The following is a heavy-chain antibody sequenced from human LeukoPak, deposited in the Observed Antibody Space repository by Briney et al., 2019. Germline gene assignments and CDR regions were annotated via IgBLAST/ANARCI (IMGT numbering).Heavy chain of an antibody. CDR2: IRSKAYGGTT. D-gene: IGHD1-26*01. V-gene: IGHV3-49*03. J-gene: IGHJ4*02. CDR1: GFTFGDYA. CDR3: ARGHPEQYSGSYPHFDY. Sequence: GGSLRLSCTASGFTFGDYAMSWFRQAPGKGLEWVGFIRSKAYGGTTEYAASVKGRFTISRDDSKSIAYLQMNSLKTEDTAVYYCARGHPEQYSGSYPHFDYWGQGTLVTVSS.